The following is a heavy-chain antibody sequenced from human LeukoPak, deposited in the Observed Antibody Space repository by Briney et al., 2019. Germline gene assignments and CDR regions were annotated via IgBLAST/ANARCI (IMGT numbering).Heavy chain of an antibody. V-gene: IGHV3-53*01. CDR3: ARDRSECSGGSCYSGGFDY. Sequence: TGGSLRLSCAASGFTVSSNNMSWVRQAPGKGLEWVSVIYSGGSTYYADSVEGRFTISRDNSKNTLYLQMNSLRAEDTAVYYCARDRSECSGGSCYSGGFDYWGQGTLVTVSS. J-gene: IGHJ4*02. CDR2: IYSGGST. D-gene: IGHD2-15*01. CDR1: GFTVSSNN.